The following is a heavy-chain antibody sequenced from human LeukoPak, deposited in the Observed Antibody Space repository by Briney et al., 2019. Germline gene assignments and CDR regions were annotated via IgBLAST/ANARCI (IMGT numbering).Heavy chain of an antibody. J-gene: IGHJ4*02. Sequence: GGSLRLSCKASGFTVSNNYMDWVRQAPAKGLEWVALIYSGGTTNYADSVKGRFTISRDNSKNTLYLQMTNVRVEDTAVYYCARDPPGIAASVSGGWGQGTLVTVSS. CDR2: IYSGGTT. CDR3: ARDPPGIAASVSGG. D-gene: IGHD6-13*01. V-gene: IGHV3-53*01. CDR1: GFTVSNNY.